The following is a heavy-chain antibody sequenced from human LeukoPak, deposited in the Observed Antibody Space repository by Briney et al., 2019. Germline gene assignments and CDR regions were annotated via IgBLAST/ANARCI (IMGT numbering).Heavy chain of an antibody. V-gene: IGHV4-39*01. D-gene: IGHD6-19*01. J-gene: IGHJ6*02. CDR1: GGSNSSSSYY. CDR2: IYYSGST. CDR3: AKISSGWYDYYYGMDV. Sequence: SETLSLTCTVSGGSNSSSSYYWGWIRQPPGKGLEWIGSIYYSGSTYYNPSLKSRVTISVDMSKNQFSLKLSSVTAADTAVYYCAKISSGWYDYYYGMDVWGQGTTVTVSS.